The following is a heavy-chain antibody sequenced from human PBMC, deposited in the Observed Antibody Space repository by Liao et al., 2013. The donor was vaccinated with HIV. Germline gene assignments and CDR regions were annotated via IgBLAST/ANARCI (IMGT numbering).Heavy chain of an antibody. J-gene: IGHJ4*02. D-gene: IGHD3-22*01. V-gene: IGHV4-34*01. CDR3: ARSRIPFDSSGLLDS. Sequence: QVPLQQWGAGLLKPTETLSLTCAVYGGSFTGNFWSWIRQAPGQGLEWLGEINHRGDTNFNPTLKSRLTMSVDTSKNQFSLKLTSVTAADTAVYYCARSRIPFDSSGLLDSWGQGTLVTVSS. CDR1: GGSFTGNF. CDR2: INHRGDT.